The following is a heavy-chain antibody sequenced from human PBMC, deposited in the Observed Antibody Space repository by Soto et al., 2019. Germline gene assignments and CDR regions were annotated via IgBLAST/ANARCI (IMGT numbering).Heavy chain of an antibody. V-gene: IGHV1-2*04. CDR2: INPNSGGT. CDR3: ARRITGTTDAFDI. CDR1: GYTFTGYY. J-gene: IGHJ3*02. D-gene: IGHD1-20*01. Sequence: ASMKFSCKASGYTFTGYYMHWVRQAPGQGLEWMGWINPNSGGTNYAQKFQGWVTMTRDTSISTAYMELSRLRSDDTAVYYCARRITGTTDAFDIWGQGTMVTVSS.